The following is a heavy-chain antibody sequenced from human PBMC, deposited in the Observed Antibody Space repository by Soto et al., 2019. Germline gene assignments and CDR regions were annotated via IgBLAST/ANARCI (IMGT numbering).Heavy chain of an antibody. D-gene: IGHD5-18*01. V-gene: IGHV3-23*01. Sequence: GGSLRLSCAASGFTFSSYAMSWVRQAPGKGLEWVSAISGSGGSTYYADSVKGRFTISRDNSKNTLYLQMNSLRAEDPVVYYCAKDRRGYSYGAPDYWCQGTLVTVSS. J-gene: IGHJ4*02. CDR1: GFTFSSYA. CDR3: AKDRRGYSYGAPDY. CDR2: ISGSGGST.